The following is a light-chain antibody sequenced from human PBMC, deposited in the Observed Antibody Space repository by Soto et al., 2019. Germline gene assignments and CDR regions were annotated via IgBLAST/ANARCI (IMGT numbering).Light chain of an antibody. CDR1: QSISSY. Sequence: DIQMTQSPSSLSASVGDRVTITCRASQSISSYLNWYQQKPGKPPKLLIYVASSLQSGGPSRFSGSGSGTDFTLTISSLQPEDFATYYCQQSYSTPPTFGQGTKLEIK. CDR3: QQSYSTPPT. J-gene: IGKJ2*01. CDR2: VAS. V-gene: IGKV1-39*01.